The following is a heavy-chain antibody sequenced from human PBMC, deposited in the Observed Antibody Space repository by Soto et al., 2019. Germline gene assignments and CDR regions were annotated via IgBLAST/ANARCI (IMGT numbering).Heavy chain of an antibody. D-gene: IGHD3-16*01. V-gene: IGHV3-53*01. Sequence: EGSLSLSCVASGFTVNRNYMTWVRQAPGKGMEWVSILYSGGTTYYADSVNGRFTISRDNWKNTLYLTMNSRRADDTAVYYGARGNLADGMDFWGQGTTVTVSS. CDR2: LYSGGTT. CDR1: GFTVNRNY. CDR3: ARGNLADGMDF. J-gene: IGHJ6*02.